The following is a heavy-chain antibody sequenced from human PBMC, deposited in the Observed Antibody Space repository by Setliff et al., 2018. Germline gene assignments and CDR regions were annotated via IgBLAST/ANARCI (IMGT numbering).Heavy chain of an antibody. Sequence: GGSLRLSCAASGFTFSTYWMSWVRQATGKGLEWVANIKQDGSEKYYADSGKGRFTISRDNAKNSLYLQMNSLRAEDTAVYYCARHDDYGDYQGNRGAFDIWGQGTMVTVSS. CDR2: IKQDGSEK. CDR1: GFTFSTYW. D-gene: IGHD4-17*01. J-gene: IGHJ3*02. CDR3: ARHDDYGDYQGNRGAFDI. V-gene: IGHV3-7*03.